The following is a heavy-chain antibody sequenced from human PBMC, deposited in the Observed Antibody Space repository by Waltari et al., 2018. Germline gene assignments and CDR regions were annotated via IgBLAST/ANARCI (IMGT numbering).Heavy chain of an antibody. Sequence: DVRLDQSGAKVKKPGESLRISCKVSGATSTGDWIAWVRQMPGKGLGWMGIIYFGDSECRYSPAFQGQVTISADKSIKTAYLQWMSLRASDSAPYYCARHNATSSFDYWGQGTLVTVSS. CDR1: GATSTGDW. CDR3: ARHNATSSFDY. V-gene: IGHV5-51*01. D-gene: IGHD2-2*01. CDR2: IYFGDSEC. J-gene: IGHJ4*02.